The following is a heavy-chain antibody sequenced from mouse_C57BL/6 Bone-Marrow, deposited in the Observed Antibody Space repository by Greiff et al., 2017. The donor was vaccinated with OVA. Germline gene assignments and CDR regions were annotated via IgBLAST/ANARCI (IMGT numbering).Heavy chain of an antibody. V-gene: IGHV5-6*02. CDR1: GFTFSSYG. D-gene: IGHD2-3*01. Sequence: DVKLVESGGDLVKPGGSLKLSCAASGFTFSSYGMSWVRQTPDKRLEWVATISSGGSYTYYPDSVKGRSTISRDNAKNTLYLQLSSLKSEDTAMYYCARPYDGYRWYFDVWGTGTTVTVSS. J-gene: IGHJ1*03. CDR2: ISSGGSYT. CDR3: ARPYDGYRWYFDV.